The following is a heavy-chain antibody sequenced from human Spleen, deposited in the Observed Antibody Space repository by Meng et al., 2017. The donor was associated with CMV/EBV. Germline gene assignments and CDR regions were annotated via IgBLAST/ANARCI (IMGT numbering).Heavy chain of an antibody. J-gene: IGHJ5*02. CDR2: ISLDGSNK. D-gene: IGHD6-19*01. CDR1: GFTFSSYA. Sequence: GGSLRLSCAASGFTFSSYAMHWVRQAPGKGLEWVASISLDGSNKYYADSVKDRFTISRDNSKNTVNLQMNSLRGEDTAVYYCVRAAVDSSGHNWFDPWGQGTLVTVSS. CDR3: VRAAVDSSGHNWFDP. V-gene: IGHV3-30-3*01.